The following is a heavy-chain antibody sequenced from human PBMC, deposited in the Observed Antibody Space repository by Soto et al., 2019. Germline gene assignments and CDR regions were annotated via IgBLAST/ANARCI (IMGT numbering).Heavy chain of an antibody. V-gene: IGHV3-23*01. CDR1: GFTFSNYA. CDR3: AKVLTRVQRGREAYSYARVV. CDR2: VSGSGDIA. Sequence: EVQLLESGGGLIQPGGSLRLSCVASGFTFSNYAMSWVRQAPGEGPVWVSTVSGSGDIAYYADSLKGRFTISRHNSKTTLYLQLNSLRADDTAKYYCAKVLTRVQRGREAYSYARVVWGQGTTVTFSS. J-gene: IGHJ6*02. D-gene: IGHD3-10*01.